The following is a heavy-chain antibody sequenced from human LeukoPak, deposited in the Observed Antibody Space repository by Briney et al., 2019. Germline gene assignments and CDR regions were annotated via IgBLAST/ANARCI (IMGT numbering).Heavy chain of an antibody. J-gene: IGHJ4*02. D-gene: IGHD4-23*01. CDR2: IYYSGTT. CDR3: ARASAVVTIGGEYYFDY. Sequence: NPPETLSLTCTVSGGSISSIGYYWSWIRQHPGKGLDWIGHIYYSGTTYNNPTLKTRFTISVDTSKNQFSLKLSSVTAADTAVYYCARASAVVTIGGEYYFDYWGQGTLVTVSS. CDR1: GGSISSIGYY. V-gene: IGHV4-31*03.